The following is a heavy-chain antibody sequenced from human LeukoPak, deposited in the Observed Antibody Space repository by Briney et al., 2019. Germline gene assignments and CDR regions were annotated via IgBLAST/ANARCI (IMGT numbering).Heavy chain of an antibody. J-gene: IGHJ4*02. CDR2: INAGNGKT. CDR1: GYIFTHYA. V-gene: IGHV1-3*01. D-gene: IGHD4-17*01. CDR3: ARARWTSTVTTYYLDF. Sequence: ASVTVSCKASGYIFTHYAIQCVRQAPGQGLEWLGWINAGNGKTKYSQKFQGRVNITRDTSASTAYMELSGLRSDDTAVYYCARARWTSTVTTYYLDFWGQGTLVTVSS.